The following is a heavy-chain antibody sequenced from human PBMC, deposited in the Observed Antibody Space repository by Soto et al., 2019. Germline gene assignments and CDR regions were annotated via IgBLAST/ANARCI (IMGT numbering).Heavy chain of an antibody. CDR3: AKEDLSSTRLRYYYYYGMDV. Sequence: PGGSLRLSCAASGFTFSSYAMSWVRQAPGKGLEWVSAISGSGGSTYYADSVKGRFTISRDNSKNTLYLQMNSLRAEDTAVYYCAKEDLSSTRLRYYYYYGMDVWGQGTTVTVSS. J-gene: IGHJ6*02. CDR1: GFTFSSYA. CDR2: ISGSGGST. D-gene: IGHD2-2*01. V-gene: IGHV3-23*01.